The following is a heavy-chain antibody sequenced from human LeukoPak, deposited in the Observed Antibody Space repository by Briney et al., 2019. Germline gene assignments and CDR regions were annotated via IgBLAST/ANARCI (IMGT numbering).Heavy chain of an antibody. CDR3: AKDIGYSSSSGVDY. J-gene: IGHJ4*02. CDR2: ISWNSGRI. V-gene: IGHV3-9*01. Sequence: GRSLRLSCAASGFTLDDYAMHWVRHAPGKGLEWVSGISWNSGRIGYADSVKGRFTISRDNAKNSLYLQMNSLRAEDTALYYCAKDIGYSSSSGVDYWGQGTLVTVSS. D-gene: IGHD6-6*01. CDR1: GFTLDDYA.